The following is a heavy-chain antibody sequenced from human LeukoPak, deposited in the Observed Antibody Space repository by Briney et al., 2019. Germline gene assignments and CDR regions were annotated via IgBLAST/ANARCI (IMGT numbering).Heavy chain of an antibody. D-gene: IGHD2-2*01. CDR2: IYYSGST. CDR1: GGSISSGDYY. CDR3: ARAELLYCSSTSCSQGFDI. Sequence: SQTLSLTCTVSGGSISSGDYYWSWIRQPPGKGLEWIGYIYYSGSTYYNPSLKSRVTISVDTSKNQFSLKLSSVTAADTAVYYCARAELLYCSSTSCSQGFDIWGQGTMVTVSS. V-gene: IGHV4-30-4*08. J-gene: IGHJ3*02.